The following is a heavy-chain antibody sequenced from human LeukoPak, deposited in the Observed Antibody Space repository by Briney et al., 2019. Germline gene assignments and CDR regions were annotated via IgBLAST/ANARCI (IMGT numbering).Heavy chain of an antibody. V-gene: IGHV3-23*01. J-gene: IGHJ4*02. D-gene: IGHD6-13*01. CDR1: GFTFNNYA. CDR3: AKDLYTSRYACCFDY. CDR2: VSGGGSST. Sequence: PGGSLRLSCAASGFTFNNYAMTWVRQAPGKGLEWVSGVSGGGSSTYYADSVKGRFTISRDNSKNMLYLQMNSLRAEDTAVYYCAKDLYTSRYACCFDYWGQGTLVTVSS.